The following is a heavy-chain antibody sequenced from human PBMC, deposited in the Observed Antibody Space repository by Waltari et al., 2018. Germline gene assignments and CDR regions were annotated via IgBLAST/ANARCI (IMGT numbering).Heavy chain of an antibody. CDR2: IKRDGSVK. J-gene: IGHJ4*02. CDR3: ARSRKSRPRYFDY. Sequence: EVQLVESGGGLVQPGGSLRLSCAASGFTFSTHWMSWVRQAPGKGREWVANIKRDGSVKDYVDSVKGRFTISRDNAKNSVYLQMNSLGVEDTAVYYCARSRKSRPRYFDYWGQGTLVTVSS. V-gene: IGHV3-7*01. CDR1: GFTFSTHW.